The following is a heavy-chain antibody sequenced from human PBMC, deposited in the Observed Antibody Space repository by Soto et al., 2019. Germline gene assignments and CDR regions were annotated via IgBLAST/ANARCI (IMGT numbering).Heavy chain of an antibody. D-gene: IGHD3-16*01. Sequence: QVQLVQSGAEVKKPGASVKVSCKASGYTFTSYGISWVRQAPGQGLEWMGWISAYNGNTNYAQKLQGRVTMTTDTSTSQAYMELRRLRSDDTAVYYCARAGLGGDYDYVWGSFTKFDPWGQGTLVTVSS. V-gene: IGHV1-18*04. J-gene: IGHJ5*02. CDR3: ARAGLGGDYDYVWGSFTKFDP. CDR2: ISAYNGNT. CDR1: GYTFTSYG.